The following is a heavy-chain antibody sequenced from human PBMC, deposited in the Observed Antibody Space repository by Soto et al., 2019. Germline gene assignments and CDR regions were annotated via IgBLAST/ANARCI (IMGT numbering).Heavy chain of an antibody. CDR2: ISGSGGST. CDR3: AKAILPGATTTPGAFDI. Sequence: GGSLRLSCAASGFTFSSYAMSWVRQAPGKGLEWVSAISGSGGSTYYADSVKGRFTISRDNSKNTLYLQMNSLRAEDTAVYYCAKAILPGATTTPGAFDIWGQGTMVTVSS. J-gene: IGHJ3*02. D-gene: IGHD1-26*01. CDR1: GFTFSSYA. V-gene: IGHV3-23*01.